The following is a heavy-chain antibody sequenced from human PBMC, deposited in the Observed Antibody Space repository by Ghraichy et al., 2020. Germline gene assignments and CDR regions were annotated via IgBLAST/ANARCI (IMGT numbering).Heavy chain of an antibody. Sequence: GGSLRLSCAASGFTFSNAWMSWVRQAPGKGLEWVGRIRSKTDGGTTDHAAPVKGRFTISRDDSKNTLYLQMNSLKTEDTAVYYCTTDVVVPAAILGLYYYYGMDVWGQGTTVTVSS. J-gene: IGHJ6*02. D-gene: IGHD2-2*01. V-gene: IGHV3-15*01. CDR1: GFTFSNAW. CDR2: IRSKTDGGTT. CDR3: TTDVVVPAAILGLYYYYGMDV.